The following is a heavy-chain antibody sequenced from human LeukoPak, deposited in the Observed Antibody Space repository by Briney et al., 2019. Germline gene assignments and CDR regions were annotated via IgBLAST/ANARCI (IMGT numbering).Heavy chain of an antibody. D-gene: IGHD6-13*01. CDR3: ARSRSSSWYKYAFDI. Sequence: ASVKVSCKASGYTFTSYAMHWVRQAPGQRLEWMGWINAGNGNTKYSQKFRGRVTITRDTSASTAYMELSSLRSEDTAVYYCARSRSSSWYKYAFDIWGQGTMVTVSS. J-gene: IGHJ3*02. CDR2: INAGNGNT. CDR1: GYTFTSYA. V-gene: IGHV1-3*01.